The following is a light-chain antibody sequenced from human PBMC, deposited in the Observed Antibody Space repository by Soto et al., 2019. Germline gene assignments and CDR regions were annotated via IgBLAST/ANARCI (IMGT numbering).Light chain of an antibody. J-gene: IGKJ1*01. CDR2: DAS. CDR3: QQYNSYPWT. CDR1: QSISSW. Sequence: DIQMTQSPSSLSASVADRVIISCRASQSISSWLAWYQQKPGKAPKLLIYDASSSESGATSRFSGSGSGTEFTLTISSLQPNDFATYYCQQYNSYPWTFGQGTKVDI. V-gene: IGKV1-5*01.